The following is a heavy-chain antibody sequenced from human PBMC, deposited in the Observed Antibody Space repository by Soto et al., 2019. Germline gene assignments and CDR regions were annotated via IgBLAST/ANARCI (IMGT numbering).Heavy chain of an antibody. CDR1: GYSFSTYW. V-gene: IGHV5-51*01. CDR2: IYPADSDT. J-gene: IGHJ4*02. Sequence: EVQLVQSGAEVKKPGDSLKISCKGSGYSFSTYWIAWVRQMPGKGLEWMGIIYPADSDTRYSPSFQGQVTISADKSIPTAYLHWSSLKDSDTAMYYCARHGGSHYNYADYWGQGTLVTVSS. CDR3: ARHGGSHYNYADY. D-gene: IGHD3-3*01.